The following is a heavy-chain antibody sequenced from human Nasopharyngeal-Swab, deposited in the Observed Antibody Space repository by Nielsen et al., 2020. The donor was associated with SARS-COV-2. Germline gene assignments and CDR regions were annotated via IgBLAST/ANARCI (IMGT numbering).Heavy chain of an antibody. CDR2: IWYDGSNK. J-gene: IGHJ6*02. Sequence: GGSLRLSCAASGFTFSSYGMHWVRQAPGKGLEWVAVIWYDGSNKYYADSVKGRFTISRDNSKNTLYLQMNSLRAEGTAVYYCARGITMVQGVIITNYYYGMDVWGQGTTVTVSS. CDR1: GFTFSSYG. CDR3: ARGITMVQGVIITNYYYGMDV. V-gene: IGHV3-33*01. D-gene: IGHD3-10*01.